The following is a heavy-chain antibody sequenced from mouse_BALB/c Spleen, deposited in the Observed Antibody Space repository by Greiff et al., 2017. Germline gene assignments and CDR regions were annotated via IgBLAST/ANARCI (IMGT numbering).Heavy chain of an antibody. CDR2: ISSGGSYT. Sequence: EVMLVESGGGLVKPGGSLKLSCAASGFTFSSYTMSWVRQTPEKRLEWVATISSGGSYTYYPDSVKGRFTISRDNAKNTLYLQMSSLKSEDTAMYYCTREEITTGFAYWGQGTLVTVAA. D-gene: IGHD2-4*01. V-gene: IGHV5-6-4*01. J-gene: IGHJ3*01. CDR1: GFTFSSYT. CDR3: TREEITTGFAY.